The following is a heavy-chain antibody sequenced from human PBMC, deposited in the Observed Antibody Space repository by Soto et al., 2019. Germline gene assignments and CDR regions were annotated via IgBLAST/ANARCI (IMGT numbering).Heavy chain of an antibody. J-gene: IGHJ4*02. D-gene: IGHD3-3*01. Sequence: EVQLLESGGGLVQPGGSLRLSCAASGFTFSSYAMSWVRQAPGKGLEWVSAITGSGDSTYYADSVKGRFTVSRDKSKNTLYLQMNSLRAEDTAVYYCAKVFVFTIREGFDYWGLGTLVTVSS. CDR3: AKVFVFTIREGFDY. CDR1: GFTFSSYA. CDR2: ITGSGDST. V-gene: IGHV3-23*01.